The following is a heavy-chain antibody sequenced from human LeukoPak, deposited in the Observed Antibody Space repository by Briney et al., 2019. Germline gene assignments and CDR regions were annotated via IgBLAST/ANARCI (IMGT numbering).Heavy chain of an antibody. CDR1: GGSISSYY. J-gene: IGHJ4*02. D-gene: IGHD2-15*01. Sequence: SETLSLTCTVSGGSISSYYWSWIRQPPGKGLEWIGEINHSGSTHYNPSLKSRVTISVDTSKNQFSLKLSSVTAADTAVYYCARMGYCSGGSCCPGGALEDYWGEGTLVTVSS. CDR3: ARMGYCSGGSCCPGGALEDY. V-gene: IGHV4-34*01. CDR2: INHSGST.